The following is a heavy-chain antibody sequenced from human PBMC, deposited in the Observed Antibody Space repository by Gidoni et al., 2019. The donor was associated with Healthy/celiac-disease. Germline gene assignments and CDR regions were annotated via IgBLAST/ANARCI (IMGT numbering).Heavy chain of an antibody. D-gene: IGHD5-12*01. CDR1: GCTFSSYA. Sequence: QVQLVESGGGGVQPGRSLRPSCAASGCTFSSYAWPWVRQAPGKGLEWVAVISYDGSNKYYADSVKGRFTISRDNSKNTLYLQMNSLRAEDTAVYYCARDGGDGYRVHFDYWGQGTLVTVSS. V-gene: IGHV3-30-3*01. J-gene: IGHJ4*02. CDR2: ISYDGSNK. CDR3: ARDGGDGYRVHFDY.